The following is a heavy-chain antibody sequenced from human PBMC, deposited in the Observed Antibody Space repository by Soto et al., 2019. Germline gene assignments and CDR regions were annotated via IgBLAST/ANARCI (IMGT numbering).Heavy chain of an antibody. CDR1: GFSLSTRAVG. D-gene: IGHD3-10*01. CDR3: AQNYYASGRFDY. J-gene: IGHJ4*02. Sequence: QITLKESGPTLVKPTQTLTLTCTFSGFSLSTRAVGVGWIRQPPGKALEWLALIYWDGDKRYSPSLKSRLTITKDTSKKQVVVSITNMDPVDTATYYCAQNYYASGRFDYWGQGTLVTVSS. CDR2: IYWDGDK. V-gene: IGHV2-5*02.